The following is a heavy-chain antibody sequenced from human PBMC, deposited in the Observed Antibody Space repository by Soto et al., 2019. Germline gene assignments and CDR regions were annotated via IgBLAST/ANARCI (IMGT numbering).Heavy chain of an antibody. V-gene: IGHV3-11*01. CDR2: ISSSGSSI. J-gene: IGHJ6*02. D-gene: IGHD3-10*01. CDR3: ARVRFGEWGYAMDV. Sequence: GGSLRLSCAASGLTFSDCYMNWIRQAPGKGLEWVSYISSSGSSINYAGYVKGRFTISRDNTKNSLYLQMNSLRVEDTAMYYCARVRFGEWGYAMDVWGQGTTVTVSS. CDR1: GLTFSDCY.